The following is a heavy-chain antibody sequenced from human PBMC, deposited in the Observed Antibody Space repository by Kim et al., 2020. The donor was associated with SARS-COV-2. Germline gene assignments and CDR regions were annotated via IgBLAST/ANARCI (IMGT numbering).Heavy chain of an antibody. CDR1: GGSISSGGYY. V-gene: IGHV4-31*03. J-gene: IGHJ6*02. Sequence: SETLSLTCTVSGGSISSGGYYWSWIRQHPGKGLEWIGYIYYSGSTYYNPSLKSRVTISVDTSKNQFSLKLSSVTAADTAVYYCARDGPGYCSGGSCPYYYYGMDVWGQGTTVTVSS. CDR3: ARDGPGYCSGGSCPYYYYGMDV. CDR2: IYYSGST. D-gene: IGHD2-15*01.